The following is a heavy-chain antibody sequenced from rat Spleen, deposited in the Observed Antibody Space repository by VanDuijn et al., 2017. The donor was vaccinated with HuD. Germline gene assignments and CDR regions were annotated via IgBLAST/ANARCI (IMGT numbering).Heavy chain of an antibody. CDR1: EYSITSSYR. CDR3: ARSEGTHYYLPFAD. Sequence: QLQEAGPGLVKPSQSLSLSCSVTEYSITSSYRWNWIRKFPGNKLEWMGYLDSAGSAEYNPSLKSRISITRDTSKNQLFLQVNSLSTEDTATYYCARSEGTHYYLPFADWGQGTLVTVSS. CDR2: LDSAGSA. D-gene: IGHD1-6*01. J-gene: IGHJ3*01. V-gene: IGHV3-3*01.